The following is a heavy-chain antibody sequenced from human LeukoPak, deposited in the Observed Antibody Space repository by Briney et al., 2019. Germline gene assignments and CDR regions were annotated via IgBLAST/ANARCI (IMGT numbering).Heavy chain of an antibody. V-gene: IGHV4-59*11. CDR2: INYSGNT. J-gene: IGHJ4*02. D-gene: IGHD2-2*01. CDR1: GASITRRY. CDR3: GRGGVGSYLEYSFDY. Sequence: SETLSLTCTVSGASITRRYWSWIRQPPGKGLEWIGYINYSGNTNYNPSLKSRVTISVDTSKNQFSLKLSSVTAADTAVYYCGRGGVGSYLEYSFDYWGQGTLVTVSS.